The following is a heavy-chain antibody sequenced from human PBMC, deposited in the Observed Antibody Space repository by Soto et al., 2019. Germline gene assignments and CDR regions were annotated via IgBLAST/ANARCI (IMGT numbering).Heavy chain of an antibody. Sequence: ASETLSLTCTVSGGSISSYYWSWIRQPAGKGLEWIGCIYTSGSTNYNPSLKSRVTMSVDTSKNQFSLKLSSVTAADTAVYYCARVATMVRGPDAFDIWGQGTMVTVSS. D-gene: IGHD3-10*01. CDR1: GGSISSYY. CDR2: IYTSGST. J-gene: IGHJ3*02. V-gene: IGHV4-4*07. CDR3: ARVATMVRGPDAFDI.